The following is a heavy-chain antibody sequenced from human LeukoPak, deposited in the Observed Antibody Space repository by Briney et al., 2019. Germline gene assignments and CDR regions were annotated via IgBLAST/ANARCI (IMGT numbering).Heavy chain of an antibody. V-gene: IGHV1-3*01. CDR3: ARDLRYYYDSSGYEAGDY. CDR1: GYTFTSYA. D-gene: IGHD3-22*01. CDR2: INAGNGNT. J-gene: IGHJ4*01. Sequence: ASVKVSCKASGYTFTSYAMHWVRQAPGQRLEWMGWINAGNGNTKYSQKFQGRVTITRDTSASTAYMELSSLRSEDTALYYCARDLRYYYDSSGYEAGDYWGQGTLVTVYS.